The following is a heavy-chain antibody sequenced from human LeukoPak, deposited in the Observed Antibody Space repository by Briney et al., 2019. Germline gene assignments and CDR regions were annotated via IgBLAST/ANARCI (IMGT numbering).Heavy chain of an antibody. Sequence: SETLSLTCTVSGYSIISGYYWGWIRQPPGKGLEYIGSLSHTGSTFYNPSLKSQVTISLDTSMNQFSLKLTSVTAADTAVYFCVRDLAGATTFDYWGQGTVVTVSS. CDR1: GYSIISGYY. CDR3: VRDLAGATTFDY. D-gene: IGHD1-26*01. J-gene: IGHJ4*02. V-gene: IGHV4-38-2*02. CDR2: LSHTGST.